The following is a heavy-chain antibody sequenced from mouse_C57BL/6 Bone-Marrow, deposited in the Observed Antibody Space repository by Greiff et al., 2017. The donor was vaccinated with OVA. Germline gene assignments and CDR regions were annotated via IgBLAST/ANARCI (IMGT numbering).Heavy chain of an antibody. D-gene: IGHD2-5*01. CDR3: AKHADSNYEDWYLDV. CDR2: IWGGGGT. J-gene: IGHJ1*03. Sequence: QVQLKQSGPGLVAPSQSLSITCTVSGFSLTSYGVDWVRQPPGKGLEWLGVIWGGGGTNYNSALMARLSISKDNSKSQVFLKMNSLQTDDTAMYYCAKHADSNYEDWYLDVWGTGTTVTVSS. V-gene: IGHV2-9*01. CDR1: GFSLTSYG.